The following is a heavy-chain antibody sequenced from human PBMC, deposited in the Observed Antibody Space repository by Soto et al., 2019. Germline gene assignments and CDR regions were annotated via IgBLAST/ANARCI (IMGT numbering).Heavy chain of an antibody. CDR3: ARETPESADDY. Sequence: ASVKVSCKASGYTFISYEIQWVRQAPGQRLEWVGWINTANGNTAYAENFLGRATITSDTAASTVYMELRSLTSEDTAVYYCARETPESADDYWGQGTLVTVSS. V-gene: IGHV1-3*04. CDR1: GYTFISYE. D-gene: IGHD2-2*01. CDR2: INTANGNT. J-gene: IGHJ4*02.